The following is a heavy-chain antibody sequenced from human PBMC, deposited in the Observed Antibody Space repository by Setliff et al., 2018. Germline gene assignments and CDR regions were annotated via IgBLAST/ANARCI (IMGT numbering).Heavy chain of an antibody. J-gene: IGHJ6*03. D-gene: IGHD2-2*01. Sequence: GGSLRLSCAASGLDFSDAWLSWVRQAPGKGLEWVGRVKSKPVSGTVDHAEPVEGRFSTSRDDSRSTVYLQMNSLKTEDTAVYYCTTDCTTTRCTMDVWGKGTTVTVSS. CDR3: TTDCTTTRCTMDV. V-gene: IGHV3-15*01. CDR2: VKSKPVSGTV. CDR1: GLDFSDAW.